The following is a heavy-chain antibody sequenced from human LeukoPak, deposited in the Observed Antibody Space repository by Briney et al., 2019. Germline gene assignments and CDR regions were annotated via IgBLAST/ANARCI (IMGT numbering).Heavy chain of an antibody. J-gene: IGHJ6*03. CDR2: IYYSGNT. D-gene: IGHD5-24*01. Sequence: PSETLSLTCTVSGGSITSRGYYWGWIRQPPGKGLEWIGSIYYSGNTYYNPSLKSRVTISVDTSKNQFSLKLSSVTAADTAVFYCARQDGYNRYYYYYMDVWGEGTTVTVSS. CDR3: ARQDGYNRYYYYYMDV. CDR1: GGSITSRGYY. V-gene: IGHV4-39*01.